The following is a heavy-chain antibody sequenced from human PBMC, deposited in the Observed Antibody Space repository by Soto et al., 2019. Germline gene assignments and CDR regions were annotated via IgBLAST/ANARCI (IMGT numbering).Heavy chain of an antibody. CDR1: GDSVSSNSAA. V-gene: IGHV6-1*01. CDR3: ARSRYSSSWLYYYYGMDV. J-gene: IGHJ6*02. CDR2: TYYRSKWYN. D-gene: IGHD6-13*01. Sequence: SQTLSLTCAISGDSVSSNSAAWNWIRQSPSRGLEWLGRTYYRSKWYNDYAVSVKSRITINPDTSKNQFSLQLNSVTPEDTAVYYCARSRYSSSWLYYYYGMDVWGQGTTVTVSS.